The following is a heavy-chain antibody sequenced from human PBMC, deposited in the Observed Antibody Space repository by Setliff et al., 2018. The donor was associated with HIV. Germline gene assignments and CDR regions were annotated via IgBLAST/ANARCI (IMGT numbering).Heavy chain of an antibody. D-gene: IGHD3-10*01. CDR1: GGPFTSA. Sequence: SVKVSCKASGGPFTSAFNWVRQVPGQGLEWMGGIIPIFGTANYAQNFGGRVTITADQSTSTSYLQLNSLRFEDTAISYWASDSPTARFEELEDHYYYFMDVWGKGTTVTVSS. J-gene: IGHJ6*03. CDR2: IIPIFGTA. V-gene: IGHV1-69*13. CDR3: ASDSPTARFEELEDHYYYFMDV.